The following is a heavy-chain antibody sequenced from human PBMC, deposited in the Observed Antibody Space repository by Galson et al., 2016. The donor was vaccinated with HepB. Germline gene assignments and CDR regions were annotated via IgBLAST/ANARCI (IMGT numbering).Heavy chain of an antibody. CDR2: FMPIFGTP. CDR3: ARMMTFGEVLQTDNYYYYGMDV. D-gene: IGHD3-16*01. J-gene: IGHJ6*02. V-gene: IGHV1-69*13. Sequence: SVKVSCKASGGTFSSNAVGWVRQAPGQGFEWMGGFMPIFGTPKYAQNFQGRVTITADVSTSTVYMELRRLRSEDTAVYYCARMMTFGEVLQTDNYYYYGMDVWGQGTTVTVSS. CDR1: GGTFSSNA.